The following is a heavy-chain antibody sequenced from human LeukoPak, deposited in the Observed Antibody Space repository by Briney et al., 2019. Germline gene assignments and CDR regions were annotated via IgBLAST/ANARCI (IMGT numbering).Heavy chain of an antibody. CDR1: GGSFSGYY. CDR2: INHSGST. Sequence: SETLSLTCAVYGGSFSGYYWSWIRQPPGKGLEWIGEINHSGSTNYNPSLKSRVTISVDTSKNQFSLKLSSVTAADTAVYYCARDGSSGPTGYFDLWGRGTLVTVSS. CDR3: ARDGSSGPTGYFDL. J-gene: IGHJ2*01. D-gene: IGHD6-19*01. V-gene: IGHV4-34*01.